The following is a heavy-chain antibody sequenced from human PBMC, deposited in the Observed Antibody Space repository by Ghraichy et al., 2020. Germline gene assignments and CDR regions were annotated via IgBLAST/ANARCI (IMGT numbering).Heavy chain of an antibody. V-gene: IGHV1-2*06. CDR1: GYTFTGYY. J-gene: IGHJ4*02. CDR2: INPNSGVT. D-gene: IGHD2-21*01. CDR3: ARGGVECGGDCSFWD. Sequence: ASVKVSCKASGYTFTGYYMHWVRQAPGQGLEWMGRINPNSGVTNYAQGFQGRVTMTRDTSVTTAYMELGRLRSDDTAVYYCARGGVECGGDCSFWDWGQGTLVTVSS.